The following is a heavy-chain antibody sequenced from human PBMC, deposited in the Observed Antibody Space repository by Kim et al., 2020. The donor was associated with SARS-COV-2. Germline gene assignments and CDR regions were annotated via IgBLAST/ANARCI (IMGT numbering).Heavy chain of an antibody. CDR3: VRRARHPGDSSGRFGPYY. D-gene: IGHD6-19*01. CDR2: ITHRGIT. V-gene: IGHV4-34*01. CDR1: GGSFSDNY. J-gene: IGHJ6*01. Sequence: SETLSLACAVYGGSFSDNYWYWVRQPPGKGLQWIGEITHRGITAYNVSLKSRVTILVDTSKNQFSLKLRSITAADTAVHYCVRRARHPGDSSGRFGPYY.